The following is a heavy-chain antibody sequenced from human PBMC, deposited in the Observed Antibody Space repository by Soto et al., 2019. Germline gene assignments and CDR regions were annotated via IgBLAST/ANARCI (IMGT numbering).Heavy chain of an antibody. D-gene: IGHD3-9*01. CDR3: AKSRFKPYYDILTGSTQGMNYYYDMDV. V-gene: IGHV3-23*01. CDR1: GFTFSSYA. Sequence: PGGSLRLSCAASGFTFSSYAMSWVRQAPGKGLEWVSAISGSGGSTYYADSVKGRFTISRDNSKNTLYLQMNSLRAEDTAVYYCAKSRFKPYYDILTGSTQGMNYYYDMDVWGQGTTVTVSS. J-gene: IGHJ6*02. CDR2: ISGSGGST.